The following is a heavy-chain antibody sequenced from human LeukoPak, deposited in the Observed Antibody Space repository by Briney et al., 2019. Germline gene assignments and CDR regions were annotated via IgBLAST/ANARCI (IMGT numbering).Heavy chain of an antibody. J-gene: IGHJ4*02. CDR1: GYTFTSYG. V-gene: IGHV1-18*01. CDR2: ISAYNSNT. D-gene: IGHD3-3*01. Sequence: ASVKVSCKASGYTFTSYGISWVRQAPGQGLEWMGWISAYNSNTNYVQKFQGRVTMTTDTSTSTAYMELRSLRSDDTAVYYCASGWSGYYFGYWGQGTLVTVSS. CDR3: ASGWSGYYFGY.